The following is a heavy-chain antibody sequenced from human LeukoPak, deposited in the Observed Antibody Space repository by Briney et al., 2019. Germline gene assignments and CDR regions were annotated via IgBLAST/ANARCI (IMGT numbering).Heavy chain of an antibody. CDR3: ARRRGIAAAENYFDY. V-gene: IGHV5-51*01. Sequence: GESLKISCKGSGYSFTSYWIGWVRQMPAKGLEWMGIIYPGDSDTRYSPSFQGQVTISADKSISTAYLQWSSLKASDTAMYYCARRRGIAAAENYFDYWGQGTLVTVSS. CDR2: IYPGDSDT. CDR1: GYSFTSYW. D-gene: IGHD6-13*01. J-gene: IGHJ4*02.